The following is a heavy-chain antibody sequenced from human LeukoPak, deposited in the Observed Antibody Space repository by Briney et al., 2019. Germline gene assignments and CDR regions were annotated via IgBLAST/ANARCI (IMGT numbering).Heavy chain of an antibody. D-gene: IGHD5-18*01. V-gene: IGHV4-4*07. CDR1: GGSISSYY. CDR3: ARGLAVDTAMVSPLDY. Sequence: SETLSLTCTVSGGSISSYYWSWIRQPAGKGLEWIGRIYTSGSTNYNPSLKSRVTMSVDTSKNQFSLKLSSVTAADTAVYYCARGLAVDTAMVSPLDYWGQGTLVTVSS. CDR2: IYTSGST. J-gene: IGHJ4*02.